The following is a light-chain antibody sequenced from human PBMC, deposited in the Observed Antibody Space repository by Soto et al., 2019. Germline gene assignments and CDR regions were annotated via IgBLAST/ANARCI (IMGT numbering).Light chain of an antibody. CDR1: QSVSSSY. V-gene: IGKV3-20*01. CDR2: GAS. CDR3: QQYGSSYT. Sequence: EIVLTQSPGTLSLSPGERATLSCRASQSVSSSYLAWYQQKPGQAPRLLIYGASSRATGIPDRFSGSGSGTDFTLTLSRLEPEDSAVYYCQQYGSSYTFGQGTKVDIK. J-gene: IGKJ2*01.